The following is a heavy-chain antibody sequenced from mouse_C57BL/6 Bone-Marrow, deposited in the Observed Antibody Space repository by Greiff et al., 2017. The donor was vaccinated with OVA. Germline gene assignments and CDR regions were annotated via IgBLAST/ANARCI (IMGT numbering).Heavy chain of an antibody. CDR2: INPNNGGT. CDR1: GYTFTDYY. V-gene: IGHV1-26*01. CDR3: ARDGYYVFDY. Sequence: VQLKQSGPELVKPGASVKISCKASGYTFTDYYMNWVKQSHGKSLEWIGDINPNNGGTSYNQKFKGKATLTVDKSSSTAYMELRSLTSEDSAVYYCARDGYYVFDYWGQGTTLTVSS. J-gene: IGHJ2*01. D-gene: IGHD2-3*01.